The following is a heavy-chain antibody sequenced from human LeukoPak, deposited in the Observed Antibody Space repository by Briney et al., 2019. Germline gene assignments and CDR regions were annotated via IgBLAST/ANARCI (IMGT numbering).Heavy chain of an antibody. CDR1: GGSMSHFH. D-gene: IGHD4-17*01. CDR2: LFYNEDD. J-gene: IGHJ4*02. V-gene: IGHV4-59*12. Sequence: KPSETLSLTCAVSGGSMSHFHWNWLRQPPGKGLEWIGSLFYNEDDKDNPSVKSRVTMSIDTSKSQFSPRLTSVTDEDTAVYYCAKGETVTTSPFDHWGQGLLVTVSS. CDR3: AKGETVTTSPFDH.